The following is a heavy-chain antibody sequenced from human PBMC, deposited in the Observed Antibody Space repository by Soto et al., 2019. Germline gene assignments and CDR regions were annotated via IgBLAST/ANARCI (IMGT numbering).Heavy chain of an antibody. CDR1: GFTFTRFS. CDR2: ISSTTNYI. CDR3: ARESEDLTSNFDY. V-gene: IGHV3-21*06. Sequence: EVQLVESGGGLVKPGGSLRLSCAASGFTFTRFSMNWVRQAPGKGLEWVSSISSTTNYIYYGDSMKGRFTISRDNAKNSLYLEMTSLRAEDTAVSYCARESEDLTSNFDYWCQGALVTVAS. J-gene: IGHJ4*02.